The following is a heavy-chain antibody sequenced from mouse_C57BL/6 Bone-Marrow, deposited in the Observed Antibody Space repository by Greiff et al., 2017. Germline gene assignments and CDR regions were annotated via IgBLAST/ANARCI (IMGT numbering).Heavy chain of an antibody. Sequence: EVQLVESGGGLVQPGGSLKLSCAASGFTFSDYGMAWVRQAPRKGPEWVAFISNLAYSIYYADTVTGRFTISRENAKNTLYLKMSSLRSEDTAMYYCARRSYDWYFDVWGTGTTVTVSS. CDR1: GFTFSDYG. CDR2: ISNLAYSI. J-gene: IGHJ1*03. CDR3: ARRSYDWYFDV. D-gene: IGHD1-1*01. V-gene: IGHV5-15*01.